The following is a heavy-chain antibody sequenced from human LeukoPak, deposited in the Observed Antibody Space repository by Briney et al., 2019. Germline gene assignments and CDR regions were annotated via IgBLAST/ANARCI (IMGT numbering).Heavy chain of an antibody. D-gene: IGHD5-12*01. J-gene: IGHJ4*02. CDR3: ARRTTVAPEYHFGS. CDR2: IYHSGNT. V-gene: IGHV4-59*08. Sequence: PSETLSLTCTVSGGSISGYYRTWTRQPPGKGLEWIGYIYHSGNTNYNPSLKSRVTISLDMSKNQFSLKLTSVTAADTAVYYCARRTTVAPEYHFGSWGQGILVTVSP. CDR1: GGSISGYY.